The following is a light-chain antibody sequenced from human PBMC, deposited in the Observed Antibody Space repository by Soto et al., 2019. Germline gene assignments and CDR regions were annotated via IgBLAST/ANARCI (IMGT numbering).Light chain of an antibody. CDR2: GES. V-gene: IGKV3-15*01. CDR3: QQYSDWPFT. CDR1: QSVGSN. J-gene: IGKJ2*01. Sequence: EIVMTQSPATLSVSPGERATLSCRASQSVGSNLAWYQQKPGQAPRHLIYGESSRATGIPGTFSGSGSGAEFTLTISSLQSEDFAIYYCQQYSDWPFTFGQGTKLEIK.